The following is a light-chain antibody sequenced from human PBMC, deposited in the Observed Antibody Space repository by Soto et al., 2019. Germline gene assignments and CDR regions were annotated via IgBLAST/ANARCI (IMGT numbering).Light chain of an antibody. CDR2: DAS. CDR1: QSVSSY. Sequence: EIVLTQSPATLSLSPGERATLSCRASQSVSSYLAWYQQKPGQAPRLLIYDASSRATGIPDRFSGSGSGTDFSLTITRLEPEDFAVYYCQHYGSSLWTFGQGTKVDI. J-gene: IGKJ1*01. V-gene: IGKV3-20*01. CDR3: QHYGSSLWT.